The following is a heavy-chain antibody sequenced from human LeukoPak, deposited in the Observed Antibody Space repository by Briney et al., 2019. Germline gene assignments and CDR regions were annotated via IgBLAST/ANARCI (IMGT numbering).Heavy chain of an antibody. Sequence: QPGGSLRLSCAASGFTFNNYWMHWVRQVPGKGLVWVSRINTDETNAYADSVKGRFTISRDNAKNTLYLQMNNLRVEDSAVYFCGRGGDGIDFWGQGTTVIVSS. CDR2: INTDETNA. V-gene: IGHV3-74*01. CDR3: GRGGDGIDF. CDR1: GFTFNNYW. J-gene: IGHJ3*01.